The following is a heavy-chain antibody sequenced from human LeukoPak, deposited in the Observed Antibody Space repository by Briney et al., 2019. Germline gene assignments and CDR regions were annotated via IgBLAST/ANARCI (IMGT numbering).Heavy chain of an antibody. J-gene: IGHJ6*03. Sequence: GGSLRLSCAASGLTFDDYGMSWVRQAPGKGLEWVSVIYSGGSTYYADSVKGRFTISRDNSKNTLYLQMNSLRAEDTAVYYCAREQQLVSDYYYYYMDVWGKGTTVTISS. V-gene: IGHV3-66*01. CDR1: GLTFDDYG. CDR2: IYSGGST. D-gene: IGHD6-13*01. CDR3: AREQQLVSDYYYYYMDV.